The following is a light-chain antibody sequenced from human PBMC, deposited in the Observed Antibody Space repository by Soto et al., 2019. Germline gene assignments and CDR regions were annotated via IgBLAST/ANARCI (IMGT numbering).Light chain of an antibody. CDR3: CSYAGSSIFYV. CDR2: EGS. V-gene: IGLV2-23*01. CDR1: SSDVGSYNL. J-gene: IGLJ1*01. Sequence: QSDLTQPASVSGSPGQSITISCTGTSSDVGSYNLVSWYQQHPGKAPKLMIYEGSKRPSGVSNRFSGSKSGNTASLTISGLQAEDEADYYCCSYAGSSIFYVFGTGTKLTVL.